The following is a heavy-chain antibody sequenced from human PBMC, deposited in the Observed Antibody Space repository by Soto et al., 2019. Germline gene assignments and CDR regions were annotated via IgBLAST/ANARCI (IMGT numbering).Heavy chain of an antibody. V-gene: IGHV4-31*03. CDR1: GGSISSGGYY. CDR2: IYYSGST. J-gene: IGHJ4*02. CDR3: ARQLTYYYGSGLNRYFDY. Sequence: SETLSLTCTVSGGSISSGGYYWSWIRQHPGKGLEWIGYIYYSGSTYYSPSLKSRVTISVDTSKNQFSLKLSSVTAADTAVYYCARQLTYYYGSGLNRYFDYWGQGTLVTVSS. D-gene: IGHD3-10*01.